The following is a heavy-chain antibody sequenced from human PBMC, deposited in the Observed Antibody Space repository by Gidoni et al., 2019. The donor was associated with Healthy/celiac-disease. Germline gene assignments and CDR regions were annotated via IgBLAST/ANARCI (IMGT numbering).Heavy chain of an antibody. J-gene: IGHJ4*02. CDR1: GFSLSTSGVG. V-gene: IGHV2-5*02. CDR2: IYWDDAK. D-gene: IGHD2-2*01. Sequence: QITLKESGPTLVKPTQTLTLTCTFSGFSLSTSGVGVGWIRQPPGTALEWLALIYWDDAKRYSPSLKSRLTITKDTSKNQVVLTMTNMDPVDTATYYCAHLSSSTSCYDYWGQGTLVTVSS. CDR3: AHLSSSTSCYDY.